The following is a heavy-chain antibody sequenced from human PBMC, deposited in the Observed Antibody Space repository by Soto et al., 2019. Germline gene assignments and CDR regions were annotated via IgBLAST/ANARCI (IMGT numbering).Heavy chain of an antibody. CDR1: GYTFTSYG. Sequence: GASAKVSCKASGYTFTSYGISGVRQAPGQGREWMGWISAYNGNTNYAQKLQGRVTMTTDTSTRTAYMELRSLRSDDTAVYYCARDIVVVPAAFGPRAGFDPWGQGTLVTVSS. CDR2: ISAYNGNT. CDR3: ARDIVVVPAAFGPRAGFDP. V-gene: IGHV1-18*01. J-gene: IGHJ5*02. D-gene: IGHD2-2*01.